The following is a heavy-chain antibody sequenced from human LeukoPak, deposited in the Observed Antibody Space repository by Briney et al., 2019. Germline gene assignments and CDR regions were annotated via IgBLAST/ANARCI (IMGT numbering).Heavy chain of an antibody. V-gene: IGHV4-30-4*08. Sequence: SETLSLTCTVSGGSISSGDYYWSWIRQPPGKGLEWIGYIYYSGSTYYNPSLKSRVTISVDTSKNQFSLKLGSVTAADTAVYYCAMELVAAYDAFDIWGQGTMVTVSS. CDR1: GGSISSGDYY. CDR2: IYYSGST. D-gene: IGHD2-15*01. J-gene: IGHJ3*02. CDR3: AMELVAAYDAFDI.